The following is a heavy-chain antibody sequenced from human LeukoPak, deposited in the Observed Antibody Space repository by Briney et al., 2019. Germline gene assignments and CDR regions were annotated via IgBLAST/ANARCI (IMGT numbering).Heavy chain of an antibody. D-gene: IGHD3-3*01. CDR3: ARASEGIGYFDT. CDR1: GGSISNYY. Sequence: SETLSLTCTVSGGSISNYYWSWIRQPAGKGLEWIGHISSIGSANYNPSLKSRVTTSVDTSKNQFSLRLTSVTATDTAMYYCARASEGIGYFDTWGRGSLVTVSS. J-gene: IGHJ4*02. CDR2: ISSIGSA. V-gene: IGHV4-4*07.